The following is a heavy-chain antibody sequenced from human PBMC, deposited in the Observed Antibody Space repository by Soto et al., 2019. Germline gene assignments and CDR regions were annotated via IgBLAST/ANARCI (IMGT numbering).Heavy chain of an antibody. CDR3: ARGRVGVDFWSGYYPRPHFDY. D-gene: IGHD3-3*01. Sequence: SETLSLTCTVSGGSISSGDYYWSWIRQPPGKGLEWIGYIYYSGSTYYNPSLKSRVTISVDTSKNQFSLKLSSVTAADTAVYYCARGRVGVDFWSGYYPRPHFDYWGQGTLVTVSS. CDR1: GGSISSGDYY. V-gene: IGHV4-30-4*01. CDR2: IYYSGST. J-gene: IGHJ4*02.